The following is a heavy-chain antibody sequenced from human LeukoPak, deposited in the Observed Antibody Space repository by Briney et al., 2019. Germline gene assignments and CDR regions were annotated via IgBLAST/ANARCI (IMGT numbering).Heavy chain of an antibody. D-gene: IGHD6-19*01. CDR3: ARLSTAVAAGDY. J-gene: IGHJ4*02. CDR2: IKQDGSEK. Sequence: GGSLRLSCAASGFTFSNYWMSWVRQAPGKGLEWVAKIKQDGSEKYYVDSVKGRFTISRDNAKKSLYLQMNSLRAEDTAVYYCARLSTAVAAGDYWGQGTLVTVSS. V-gene: IGHV3-7*01. CDR1: GFTFSNYW.